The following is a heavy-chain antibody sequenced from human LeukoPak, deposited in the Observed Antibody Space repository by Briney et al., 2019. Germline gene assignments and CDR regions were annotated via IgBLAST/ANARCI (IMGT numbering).Heavy chain of an antibody. J-gene: IGHJ4*02. CDR1: GGSISSGYYY. D-gene: IGHD1/OR15-1a*01. V-gene: IGHV4-61*02. Sequence: MPSETLSLTCTVSGGSISSGYYYWRWIRQTAGKGLEWIGRIYTRGSTNYNPSLKSRVTISIDRSKNQFSLELISVTAADTAVYYCARAMEHDAYEAYFDSWGQGTLVTVSS. CDR2: IYTRGST. CDR3: ARAMEHDAYEAYFDS.